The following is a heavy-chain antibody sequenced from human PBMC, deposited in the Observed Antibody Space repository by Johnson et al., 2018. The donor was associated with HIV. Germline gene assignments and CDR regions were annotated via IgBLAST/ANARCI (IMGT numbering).Heavy chain of an antibody. V-gene: IGHV3-48*04. D-gene: IGHD3-9*01. CDR3: AKGPYYDILTGPAFDI. CDR2: ISSSGSTI. CDR1: GFTFSSYA. J-gene: IGHJ3*02. Sequence: VQLVESGGGVVQPGRSLRLSCAASGFTFSSYAMHWVRQAPGKGLEWVSYISSSGSTIYYADSVKGRFTISRDNAKNSLYLQMNSLRAEDTALYYCAKGPYYDILTGPAFDIWGQGTMVTVSS.